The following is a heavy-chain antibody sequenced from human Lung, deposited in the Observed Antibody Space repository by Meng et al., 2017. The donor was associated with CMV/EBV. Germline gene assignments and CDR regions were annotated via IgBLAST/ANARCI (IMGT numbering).Heavy chain of an antibody. CDR1: GGSFSGYY. CDR3: ARGILPQRGSTVPTPDY. J-gene: IGHJ4*02. CDR2: INPSGST. D-gene: IGHD4-11*01. V-gene: IGHV4-34*01. Sequence: SETLSLXXAVYGGSFSGYYWSWIRQPPGKGLEWIGEINPSGSTNYNPSLKSRVTISVDTSKNQFSLRLSSVTAADTALYYCARGILPQRGSTVPTPDYWGQGTLVTVSS.